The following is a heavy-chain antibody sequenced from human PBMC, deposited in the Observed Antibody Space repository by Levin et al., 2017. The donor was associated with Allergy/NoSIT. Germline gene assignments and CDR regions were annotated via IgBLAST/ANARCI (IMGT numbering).Heavy chain of an antibody. CDR3: AKDLYSSVRCYGMDV. V-gene: IGHV3-23*01. J-gene: IGHJ6*02. CDR1: GFTFSSYA. Sequence: GGSLRLSCAASGFTFSSYAMSWVRQAPGKGLEWVSAISGSGGSTYYADSVKGRFTISRDNSKNTLYLQMNSLRAEDTAVYYCAKDLYSSVRCYGMDVWGQGTTVTVSS. CDR2: ISGSGGST. D-gene: IGHD6-19*01.